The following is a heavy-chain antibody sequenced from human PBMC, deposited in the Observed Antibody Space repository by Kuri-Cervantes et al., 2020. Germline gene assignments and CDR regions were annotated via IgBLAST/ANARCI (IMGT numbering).Heavy chain of an antibody. D-gene: IGHD2-15*01. CDR3: ANTIAGSKY. CDR1: GGTFSSYA. CDR2: INPNSGGT. J-gene: IGHJ4*02. Sequence: ASVKVSCKASGGTFSSYAISWVRQAPGQGLEWMGWINPNSGGTNYAQKFQGWITMTRDTSISTAYMELSRLRSDDTAIYYCANTIAGSKYWGQGTLVTVSS. V-gene: IGHV1-2*04.